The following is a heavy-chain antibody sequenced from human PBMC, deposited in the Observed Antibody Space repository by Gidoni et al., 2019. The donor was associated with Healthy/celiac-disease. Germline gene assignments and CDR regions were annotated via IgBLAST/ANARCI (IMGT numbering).Heavy chain of an antibody. Sequence: QVQLQESGPGLVKPSETLSLTCTVSGDSVSNSFWNWIRQPPGKGLEWIGYIYYNGNTNYNPSFKSRVTISVDMSKNHFSLKLSSVTAADTAVYYCARGSGNWNFPFTPWGQGTLVTVSS. V-gene: IGHV4-59*02. D-gene: IGHD1-1*01. J-gene: IGHJ4*02. CDR2: IYYNGNT. CDR3: ARGSGNWNFPFTP. CDR1: GDSVSNSF.